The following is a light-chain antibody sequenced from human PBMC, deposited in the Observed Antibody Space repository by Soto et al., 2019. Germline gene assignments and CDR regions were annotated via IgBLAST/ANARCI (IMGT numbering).Light chain of an antibody. CDR2: GAS. CDR1: QSVSSTY. V-gene: IGKV3-20*01. CDR3: QQYGRSPPT. J-gene: IGKJ1*01. Sequence: DIVLTQSQGTLSLSPGERATLSCRASQSVSSTYLAWYQQKPGQAPRLLIYGASSRATGIPDRFSGSGSGTDFTLTISRLEPEDYAVYYCQQYGRSPPTFGQ.